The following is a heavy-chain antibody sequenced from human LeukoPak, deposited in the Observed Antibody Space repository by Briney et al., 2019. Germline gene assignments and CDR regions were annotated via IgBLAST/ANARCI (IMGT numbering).Heavy chain of an antibody. CDR3: AGGQAHYYMDV. CDR1: GGTFSSYA. CDR2: IIPIFGTA. J-gene: IGHJ6*03. Sequence: ASVKVSCKASGGTFSSYAISWVRQAPGQGLEWMGGIIPIFGTADYAQKFQGRVTITTDESTSTAYMELSSLRSEDTAVYYCAGGQAHYYMDVWGKGTTVTVSS. V-gene: IGHV1-69*05.